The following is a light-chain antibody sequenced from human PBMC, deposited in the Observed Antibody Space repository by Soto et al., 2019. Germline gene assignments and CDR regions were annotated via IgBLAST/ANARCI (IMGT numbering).Light chain of an antibody. Sequence: DIVLTQSPDSLAVSLGERATINCKSSQSVLYNSDNKNYLAWYQQKAGQPPKLLIYWASTRDSGVPDRFSGSESGADFTLTINNLQAADVAVYDCQQYYTTLSFGGGTKVEIK. CDR1: QSVLYNSDNKNY. CDR3: QQYYTTLS. J-gene: IGKJ4*01. V-gene: IGKV4-1*01. CDR2: WAS.